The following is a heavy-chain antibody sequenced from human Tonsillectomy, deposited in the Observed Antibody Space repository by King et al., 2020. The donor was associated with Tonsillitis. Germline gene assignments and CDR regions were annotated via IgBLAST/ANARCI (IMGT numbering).Heavy chain of an antibody. D-gene: IGHD4/OR15-4a*01. J-gene: IGHJ4*02. CDR1: GFSFSNYG. Sequence: VQLVESGGGVVQPGGSLRLSCAASGFSFSNYGMHWVRQAPGKGLEWVTFIRFDGSNEYYAGSVKGRFTISRDNSKNTLYLQMSGLRAEDTAVYYCEKDRGLTTSCPYSFDYWGQGTLVTVSS. V-gene: IGHV3-30*02. CDR3: EKDRGLTTSCPYSFDY. CDR2: IRFDGSNE.